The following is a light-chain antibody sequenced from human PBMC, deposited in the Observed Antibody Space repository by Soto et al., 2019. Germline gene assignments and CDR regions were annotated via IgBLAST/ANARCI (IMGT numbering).Light chain of an antibody. Sequence: EIVLSQSPATLSLSPGERATLSCRASQSVSSYLAWYQQKPGQAPRLLIYDASNRATGIPARFSGSGPGTEFTLTISSLQSEDFAVYYCQQYNSYSVTFGQGTRLEIK. J-gene: IGKJ5*01. CDR2: DAS. CDR1: QSVSSY. CDR3: QQYNSYSVT. V-gene: IGKV3-11*01.